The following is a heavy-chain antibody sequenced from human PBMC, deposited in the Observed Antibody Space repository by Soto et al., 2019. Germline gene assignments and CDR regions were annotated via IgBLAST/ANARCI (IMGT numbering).Heavy chain of an antibody. CDR1: RYGFTDYH. CDR2: INPKSGGT. D-gene: IGHD2-8*01. V-gene: IGHV1-2*04. Sequence: ASVKVCFKASRYGFTDYHIHLARQATGQGLDRLGRINPKSGGTSTAQKFQGWVTMTTDTSISTACMELTRLTSDDTAIYYCARGDSTDCSNGVCSFFYHHDMDVWGQGTTVTVSS. CDR3: ARGDSTDCSNGVCSFFYHHDMDV. J-gene: IGHJ6*01.